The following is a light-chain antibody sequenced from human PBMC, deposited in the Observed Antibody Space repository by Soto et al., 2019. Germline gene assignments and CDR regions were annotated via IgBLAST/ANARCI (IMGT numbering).Light chain of an antibody. CDR3: SSYTSSSTHSTYV. V-gene: IGLV2-14*03. CDR2: DVS. CDR1: SSDVSGYNY. Sequence: QSALTQPASVSGSPGQSITISCTGTSSDVSGYNYVSWYQHHPGKAPKLMIYDVSNRPSGVSNRFSGSKSGNTASLIISGLQAEDEADYYCSSYTSSSTHSTYVFGNGTKVTVL. J-gene: IGLJ1*01.